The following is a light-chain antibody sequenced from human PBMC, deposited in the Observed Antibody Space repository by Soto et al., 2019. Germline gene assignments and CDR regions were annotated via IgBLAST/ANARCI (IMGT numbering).Light chain of an antibody. J-gene: IGLJ3*02. CDR2: EVT. V-gene: IGLV2-14*01. CDR3: CSYTTSSTLV. CDR1: SSDVGGYNY. Sequence: QSALTQPASVSGSPGQSITISCTGTSSDVGGYNYVSWYQQHPGKAPKLMIYEVTNRPSGVSNRFSGSKSANTASLTISGLQAEDEADYYCCSYTTSSTLVFGGGTKLTVL.